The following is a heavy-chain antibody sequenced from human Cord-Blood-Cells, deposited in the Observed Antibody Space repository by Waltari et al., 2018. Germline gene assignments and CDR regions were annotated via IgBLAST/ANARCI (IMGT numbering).Heavy chain of an antibody. CDR3: ARGWGGHWYFDI. Sequence: QVQLQQWFAGLLKPSETLSLTCAVYGGSFSGYYWSWIRQPPGKGLAWIGEINHSGSTNYTPSLRCRVTISVDAANNQFSLKLDSVPAADTALYYCARGWGGHWYFDIWGRSPLVTVSS. CDR2: INHSGST. J-gene: IGHJ2*01. D-gene: IGHD7-27*01. CDR1: GGSFSGYY. V-gene: IGHV4-34*01.